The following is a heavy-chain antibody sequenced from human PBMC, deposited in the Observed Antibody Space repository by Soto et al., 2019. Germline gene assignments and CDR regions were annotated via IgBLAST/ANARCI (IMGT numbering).Heavy chain of an antibody. D-gene: IGHD5-12*01. Sequence: ASVKVSCKASGYTFTSYYMHWVRQAPGQGLKWMGIINPSGGSTSYAQKFQGRVTMTRDTSTSTVYMELSSLRSEDTAVYYCARGRGYDLYYYGMDVWGQGTTVTVSS. J-gene: IGHJ6*02. CDR1: GYTFTSYY. V-gene: IGHV1-46*01. CDR2: INPSGGST. CDR3: ARGRGYDLYYYGMDV.